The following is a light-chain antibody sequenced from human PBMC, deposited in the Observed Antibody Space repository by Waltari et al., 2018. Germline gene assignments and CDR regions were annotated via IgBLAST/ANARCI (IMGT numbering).Light chain of an antibody. V-gene: IGKV1-39*01. Sequence: DIQMTQTPSSLSASVGDRVTITCRPRQTINKYLNWYQQKPGKAPKLLIAAVSSLQSGVPSRFSGSGSGTDFTLTISSLQPEDFATYYCQQSESLPLTFGGGTKVEIK. CDR3: QQSESLPLT. CDR1: QTINKY. CDR2: AVS. J-gene: IGKJ4*01.